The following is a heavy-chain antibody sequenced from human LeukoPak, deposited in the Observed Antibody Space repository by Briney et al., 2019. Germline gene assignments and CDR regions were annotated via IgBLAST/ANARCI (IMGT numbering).Heavy chain of an antibody. D-gene: IGHD6-13*01. Sequence: SETLSLTCAVSGGSISSSNWWSWVRQPPGKGLEWIGYIYYSGSTNYNPSLKSRVTISVDTSKNQFSLKLSSVTAADTAVYYCAQSSSWYTYYFDYWGQGTLVTVSS. J-gene: IGHJ4*02. CDR3: AQSSSWYTYYFDY. CDR1: GGSISSSNW. CDR2: IYYSGST. V-gene: IGHV4-4*02.